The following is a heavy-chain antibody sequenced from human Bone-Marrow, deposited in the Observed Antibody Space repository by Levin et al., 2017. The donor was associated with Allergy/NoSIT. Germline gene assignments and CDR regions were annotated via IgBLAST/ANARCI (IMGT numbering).Heavy chain of an antibody. J-gene: IGHJ4*02. CDR1: GGSISPYH. D-gene: IGHD4-23*01. CDR3: ARSESGNDAGDY. V-gene: IGHV4-59*08. Sequence: TSSETLSLTCTVSGGSISPYHWSWIRQAPEKGLEWIGFFSYAGTTSHNPSLKSRVTMSLDTSKNQFSLNLSSVTAADTAVYFCARSESGNDAGDYWGQGTLVTVSS. CDR2: FSYAGTT.